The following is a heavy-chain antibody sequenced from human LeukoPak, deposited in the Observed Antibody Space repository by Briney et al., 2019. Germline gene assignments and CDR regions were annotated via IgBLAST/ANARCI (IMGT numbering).Heavy chain of an antibody. CDR1: GFTFTKYG. Sequence: HPGGSLRLSCAASGFTFTKYGMHWVRQAPGKGLEWVAVISDDGNKKYFGDSVKGRFTISRDKSKNTVYLQVTSLRPEDTAVYYCARDQRCACDYWGQGTLVTVSS. CDR2: ISDDGNKK. V-gene: IGHV3-30*03. J-gene: IGHJ4*02. D-gene: IGHD2-8*01. CDR3: ARDQRCACDY.